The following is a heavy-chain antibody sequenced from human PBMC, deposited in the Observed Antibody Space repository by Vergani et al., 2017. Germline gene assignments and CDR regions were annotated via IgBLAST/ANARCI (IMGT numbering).Heavy chain of an antibody. Sequence: EVQLVESGGGLVKPGGSLRLSCAASGFTFSSYSMNWVRQAPGKGLEWVSSISSSSSYIYYADSVKGRFTISRDNAKNSLYLQMNSLRAEDTAVYYCARAWGKKYSSSSLYFDYWGQGTLVTVSS. CDR1: GFTFSSYS. CDR2: ISSSSSYI. CDR3: ARAWGKKYSSSSLYFDY. D-gene: IGHD6-6*01. J-gene: IGHJ4*02. V-gene: IGHV3-21*01.